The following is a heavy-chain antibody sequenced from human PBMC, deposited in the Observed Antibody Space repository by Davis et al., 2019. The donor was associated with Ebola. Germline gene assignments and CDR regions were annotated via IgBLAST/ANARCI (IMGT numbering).Heavy chain of an antibody. Sequence: GSLRLSCAVSGGSISSSNWWSWVRQPPGKGLEWIGEIYHSGSTNYNPSLKSRVTISVDKSKNQFSLKLSSVTAADTAVYYCARDYGDYDYYFEYWGQGNLVTVYS. CDR3: ARDYGDYDYYFEY. J-gene: IGHJ4*02. V-gene: IGHV4-4*02. D-gene: IGHD4-17*01. CDR1: GGSISSSNW. CDR2: IYHSGST.